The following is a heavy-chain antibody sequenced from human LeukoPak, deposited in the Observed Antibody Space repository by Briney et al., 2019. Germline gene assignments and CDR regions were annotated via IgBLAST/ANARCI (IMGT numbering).Heavy chain of an antibody. CDR1: GGSISSYY. CDR2: IYYSGST. D-gene: IGHD3-9*01. Sequence: ASETLSLTCTVSGGSISSYYWSWIRQPPGKGLEWIGYIYYSGSTNYKPSLKSRVTISVDTSKNQFSLRLTSVTAADTAVYYCARIGHDVVTGYSHTFDYWGQGTLVTVSS. V-gene: IGHV4-59*01. J-gene: IGHJ4*02. CDR3: ARIGHDVVTGYSHTFDY.